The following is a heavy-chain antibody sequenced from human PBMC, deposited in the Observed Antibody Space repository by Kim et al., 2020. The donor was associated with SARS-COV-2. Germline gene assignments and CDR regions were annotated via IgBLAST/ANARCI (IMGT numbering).Heavy chain of an antibody. J-gene: IGHJ5*02. CDR2: IFYSEST. Sequence: SETLSLTCTVSGGSISSGDYYWSWIRQHPGKGLEWIGYIFYSESTNYNPSLRIRISMSVDTSKNQFSLKLSSVTAADTAVYYCARSITTPPRWFDPWGQG. D-gene: IGHD3-3*01. CDR3: ARSITTPPRWFDP. V-gene: IGHV4-31*03. CDR1: GGSISSGDYY.